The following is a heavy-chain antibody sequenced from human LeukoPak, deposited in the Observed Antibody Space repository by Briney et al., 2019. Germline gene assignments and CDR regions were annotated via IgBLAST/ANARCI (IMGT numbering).Heavy chain of an antibody. D-gene: IGHD3-22*01. V-gene: IGHV3-7*03. Sequence: GGSLRLSCAASGFTFSISWMGWVRQAPGMGLEWVAFIKEDGGEEHYADSVKGRFTISRDNARNLVYLQINSLRVEDTAVYFCAKHHDTNAYHYDYWGQGTLVTVSS. CDR1: GFTFSISW. CDR2: IKEDGGEE. J-gene: IGHJ4*02. CDR3: AKHHDTNAYHYDY.